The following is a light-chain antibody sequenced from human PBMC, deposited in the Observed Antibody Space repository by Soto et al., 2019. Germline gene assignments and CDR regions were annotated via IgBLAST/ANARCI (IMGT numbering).Light chain of an antibody. CDR1: SSDVGSYNR. J-gene: IGLJ1*01. Sequence: QSVLTQPPSVSGSPGQSVTISCTGTSSDVGSYNRVSWYQQPPGTAPKLMIYEVSNRPSGVPDRFSGSKSGNTASLAISGLQAEDEADYYCSSYTSNNNYVFGTGTKIPVX. CDR2: EVS. CDR3: SSYTSNNNYV. V-gene: IGLV2-18*02.